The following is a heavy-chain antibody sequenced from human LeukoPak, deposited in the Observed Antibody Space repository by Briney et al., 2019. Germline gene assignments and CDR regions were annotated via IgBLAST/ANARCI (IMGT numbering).Heavy chain of an antibody. CDR1: GFTFSIYA. Sequence: GGSLRLSCAASGFTFSIYAMNWVSQAPGKGLEWVSRISANGSETHYADSVKGRFTISRDNSKNTLYLQINNPRVEDTAVYYCAKRYYDFPLDYWGQGTLVTVSS. V-gene: IGHV3-23*01. CDR2: ISANGSET. CDR3: AKRYYDFPLDY. D-gene: IGHD3-3*01. J-gene: IGHJ4*02.